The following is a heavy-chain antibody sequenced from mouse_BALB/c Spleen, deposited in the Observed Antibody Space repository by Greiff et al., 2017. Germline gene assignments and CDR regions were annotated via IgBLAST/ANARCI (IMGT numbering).Heavy chain of an antibody. D-gene: IGHD1-1*01. Sequence: LQESGAELARPGASVKLSCKASGYTFTSYWMQWVKQRPGQGLEWIGAIYPGDGDTRYTQKFKGKATLTADKSSSTAYMQLSSLASEDSAVYYCARSDYYGSSFFDYWGQGTTLTVSS. J-gene: IGHJ2*01. CDR3: ARSDYYGSSFFDY. V-gene: IGHV1-87*01. CDR1: GYTFTSYW. CDR2: IYPGDGDT.